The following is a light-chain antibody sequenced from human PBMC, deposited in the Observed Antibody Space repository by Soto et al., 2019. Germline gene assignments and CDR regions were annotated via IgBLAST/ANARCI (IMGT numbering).Light chain of an antibody. Sequence: EIVLTQSPGTLSLSPGERATLSCRASQSVSSSYLAWYQQKPVQAPRLLIYGASGRPTGIPDRFSGSGSGTDFTLTISRLEPEDVSVYYCQQYGSSPMYTFGPGTKLEIK. CDR3: QQYGSSPMYT. CDR2: GAS. CDR1: QSVSSSY. J-gene: IGKJ2*01. V-gene: IGKV3-20*01.